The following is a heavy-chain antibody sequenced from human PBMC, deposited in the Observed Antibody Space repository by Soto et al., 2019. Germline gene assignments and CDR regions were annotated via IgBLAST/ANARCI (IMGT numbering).Heavy chain of an antibody. CDR3: AKERIIVPAAHVC. CDR2: ITDSGVST. V-gene: IGHV3-23*01. D-gene: IGHD2-2*01. CDR1: GCTFSSYA. Sequence: GGSLSLSCAASGCTFSSYAMSWVRQAPGKGREWVSAITDSGVSTYYTDSVKGRFTISRDNSKNTLYLQMNSLRAEDTAVYYCAKERIIVPAAHVCWGRGTRVTVSS. J-gene: IGHJ4*02.